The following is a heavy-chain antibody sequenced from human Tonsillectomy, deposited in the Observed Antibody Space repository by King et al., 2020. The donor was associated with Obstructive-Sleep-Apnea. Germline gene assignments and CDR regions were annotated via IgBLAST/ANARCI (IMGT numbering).Heavy chain of an antibody. CDR3: ARGSGAAAVNWFDP. V-gene: IGHV4-34*01. CDR2: INHSGST. Sequence: VQLQQWGAGLLKPSETLSLTCAVYGGSFSDYYWSWIRQPPGKGREWIGEINHSGSTKYNPSLKSRVTISVDTSNNQFSLKLSTVTAADTAVYYCARGSGAAAVNWFDPWGQGTLVTVSS. CDR1: GGSFSDYY. J-gene: IGHJ5*02. D-gene: IGHD6-13*01.